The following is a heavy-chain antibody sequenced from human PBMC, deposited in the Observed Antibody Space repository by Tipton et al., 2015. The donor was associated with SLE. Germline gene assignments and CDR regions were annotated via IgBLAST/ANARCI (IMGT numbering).Heavy chain of an antibody. Sequence: SLRLSCAASGFTFDDYAMHWVRQAPGKGLEWVSLISWDGGSTYYADSVKGRFTISRDNSKNSLYLQMNSLRAEDTALYYCAKDRIAVAGRGRYGIDVWGQGTTVTVSS. J-gene: IGHJ6*02. D-gene: IGHD6-19*01. CDR1: GFTFDDYA. V-gene: IGHV3-43D*04. CDR2: ISWDGGST. CDR3: AKDRIAVAGRGRYGIDV.